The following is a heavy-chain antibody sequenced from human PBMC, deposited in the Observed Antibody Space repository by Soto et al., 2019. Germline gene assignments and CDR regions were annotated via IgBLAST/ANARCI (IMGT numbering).Heavy chain of an antibody. CDR3: TTNSVTDFYYYGMEV. CDR1: GFTFSNGW. Sequence: ESGGGLVKPGGSLRLSCEGSGFTFSNGWMTWVRQAPGKGLEWVGRIKTNIDGGRIDYAAPVKGRFTISRDDSKNTLYLQMHSLKTEDTGVYYCTTNSVTDFYYYGMEVWGLGTTVTVSS. CDR2: IKTNIDGGRI. V-gene: IGHV3-15*01. J-gene: IGHJ6*02.